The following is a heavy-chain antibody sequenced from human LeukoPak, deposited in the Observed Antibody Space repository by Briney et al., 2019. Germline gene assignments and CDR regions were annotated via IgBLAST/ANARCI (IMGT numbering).Heavy chain of an antibody. Sequence: SETLSLTCTVSGGSISSGSYYWSWIRQPAGKGLEWIGRIYTSGSTNYNLSLKSRVTISVDTSKNQFSLKLSSVTAADTAVYYCARDRYSYGLDYWGQGTLVTVSS. J-gene: IGHJ4*02. CDR2: IYTSGST. D-gene: IGHD5-18*01. CDR3: ARDRYSYGLDY. CDR1: GGSISSGSYY. V-gene: IGHV4-61*02.